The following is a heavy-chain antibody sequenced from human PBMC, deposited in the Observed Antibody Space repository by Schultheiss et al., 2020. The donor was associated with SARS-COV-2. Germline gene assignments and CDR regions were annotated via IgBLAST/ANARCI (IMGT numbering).Heavy chain of an antibody. CDR3: ARSYGDTYGYFDY. Sequence: GESLKISFAASGFTFSSYGMHWVRQAPGKGLEWVAVIWYDGSNKYYADSVKGRFTISRDNSKNTLYLQMNSLRAEDTAVYYCARSYGDTYGYFDYWGQGTLVTVSS. J-gene: IGHJ4*02. V-gene: IGHV3-33*01. CDR2: IWYDGSNK. D-gene: IGHD3-10*01. CDR1: GFTFSSYG.